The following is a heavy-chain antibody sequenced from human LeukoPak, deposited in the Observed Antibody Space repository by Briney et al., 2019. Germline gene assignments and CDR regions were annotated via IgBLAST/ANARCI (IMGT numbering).Heavy chain of an antibody. Sequence: SETLSLTCAVYGGYFSDYYWSWIRQPPGKGLELIGEINHSGSTNYNPSLKSRVTISVDTSKNQFSLKLSSVTAADTAVYYCARGHCSSTSCYLGGRSYFDYWGQGTLVTVSS. D-gene: IGHD2-2*01. V-gene: IGHV4-34*01. CDR3: ARGHCSSTSCYLGGRSYFDY. J-gene: IGHJ4*02. CDR1: GGYFSDYY. CDR2: INHSGST.